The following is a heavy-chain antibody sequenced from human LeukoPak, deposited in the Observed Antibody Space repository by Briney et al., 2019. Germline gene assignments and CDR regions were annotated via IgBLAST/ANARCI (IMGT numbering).Heavy chain of an antibody. CDR1: GFTFSSYG. CDR3: AKDLGNSFDY. CDR2: IRYDGSDK. J-gene: IGHJ4*02. D-gene: IGHD4-23*01. V-gene: IGHV3-30*02. Sequence: GGSLRLSCAASGFTFSSYGMHWVRQAPGKGLEWVAFIRYDGSDKYYADSVKGRFTISRDNSKNTLYLQMNSLRAEDTAVYYCAKDLGNSFDYWGQGTLVTVSS.